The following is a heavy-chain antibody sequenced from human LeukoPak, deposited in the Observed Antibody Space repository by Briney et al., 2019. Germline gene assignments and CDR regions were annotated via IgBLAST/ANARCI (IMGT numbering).Heavy chain of an antibody. D-gene: IGHD5-18*01. CDR2: ISGSGGST. CDR3: AKDIAQGYTFGSIEQDY. J-gene: IGHJ4*02. Sequence: GGSLRLSCAASGFTFSSYAMSWVRQAPGKGLEWVSAISGSGGSTYYADSVKGRFTISRDNSKDTLSLQMNSLRAEDTAVYYCAKDIAQGYTFGSIEQDYWGQGTLVTVSS. CDR1: GFTFSSYA. V-gene: IGHV3-23*01.